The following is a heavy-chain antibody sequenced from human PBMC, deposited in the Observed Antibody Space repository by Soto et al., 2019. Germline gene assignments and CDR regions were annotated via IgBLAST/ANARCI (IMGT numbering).Heavy chain of an antibody. CDR2: FNPEDGEV. Sequence: QVQLVQSGAEVKRPGASVMVSCQISGHTLTELSIHWVRQAPGQGLEWVGGFNPEDGEVLSSQSLQGRVTFTQHTVTATVYTELSGLTSDDTTVYYCATPTPLRGTIITNINFDYWGQGTLVTVSS. CDR3: ATPTPLRGTIITNINFDY. J-gene: IGHJ4*02. D-gene: IGHD1-7*01. V-gene: IGHV1-24*01. CDR1: GHTLTELS.